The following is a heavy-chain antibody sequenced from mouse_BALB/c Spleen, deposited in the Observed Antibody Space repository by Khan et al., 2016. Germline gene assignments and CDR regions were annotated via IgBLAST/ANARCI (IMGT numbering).Heavy chain of an antibody. CDR2: ISYSGST. CDR1: GYSITSDYA. V-gene: IGHV3-2*02. Sequence: EVQLQESGPGLVKPSQSLSLTCTVTGYSITSDYAWNWIRQFPGNKLEWMGYISYSGSTNYNPSLKSRISITRDTSKNQFFLQLNSVTTEDTATYYGASAPPRWYDDDWGAGTTVTVAS. CDR3: ASAPPRWYDDD. J-gene: IGHJ1*01.